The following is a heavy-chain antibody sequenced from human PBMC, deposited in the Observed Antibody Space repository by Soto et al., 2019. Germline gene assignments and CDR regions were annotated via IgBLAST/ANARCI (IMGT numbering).Heavy chain of an antibody. D-gene: IGHD3-16*01. Sequence: GGSLRLSCAASGFTFSSYSMNWVRQAPGKGLEWVSSISSSSSYIYYADSVKGRFTISRDNAKNSLYLQMNSLRAEDTAVYYCARANFYTSGRIWSSRPHESTEDLDYWGQGTLVTVSS. V-gene: IGHV3-21*01. J-gene: IGHJ4*02. CDR1: GFTFSSYS. CDR2: ISSSSSYI. CDR3: ARANFYTSGRIWSSRPHESTEDLDY.